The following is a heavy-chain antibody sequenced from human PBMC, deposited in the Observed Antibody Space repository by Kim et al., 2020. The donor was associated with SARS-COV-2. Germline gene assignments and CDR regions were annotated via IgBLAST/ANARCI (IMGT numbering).Heavy chain of an antibody. J-gene: IGHJ4*02. CDR2: INHSGST. CDR3: ARGLTWYSGSYPLDY. D-gene: IGHD1-26*01. Sequence: SETLSLTCAVYGGSFSGYYWSWIRQPPGKGLEWIGEINHSGSTNYNPSLKSRVTISVDTSKNQFSLKLSSVTAADTAVYYCARGLTWYSGSYPLDYWGQGTLVTVSS. V-gene: IGHV4-34*01. CDR1: GGSFSGYY.